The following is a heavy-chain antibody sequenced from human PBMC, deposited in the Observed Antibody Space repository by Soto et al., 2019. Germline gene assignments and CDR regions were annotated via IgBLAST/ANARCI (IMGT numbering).Heavy chain of an antibody. V-gene: IGHV3-64D*06. D-gene: IGHD3-10*01. Sequence: GGSLRLSCSASGFTFSSYTMHWVRQAPGKGLEDVSAISTYGGRAYCADSVKGRFTISRDDSKNTLYLRMSSLRAEDTAVYYCXKDAVELVDGSGYGMDVWGQGTTVTVSS. CDR2: ISTYGGRA. CDR1: GFTFSSYT. J-gene: IGHJ6*02. CDR3: XKDAVELVDGSGYGMDV.